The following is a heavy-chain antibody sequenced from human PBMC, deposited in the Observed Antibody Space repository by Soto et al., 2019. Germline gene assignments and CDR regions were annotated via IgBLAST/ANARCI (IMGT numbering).Heavy chain of an antibody. CDR3: ARTGYYDFWSGPISDYYYYYYMDV. CDR1: GFTFSSYS. V-gene: IGHV3-48*01. D-gene: IGHD3-3*01. J-gene: IGHJ6*03. Sequence: GGSLRLSCAASGFTFSSYSMNWVRQAPGKGLEWVSYISSSSSTIYYADSVKGRFTISRDNAKNSLYLQMNSLRAEDTAVYYCARTGYYDFWSGPISDYYYYYYMDVWGKGTTVTVSS. CDR2: ISSSSSTI.